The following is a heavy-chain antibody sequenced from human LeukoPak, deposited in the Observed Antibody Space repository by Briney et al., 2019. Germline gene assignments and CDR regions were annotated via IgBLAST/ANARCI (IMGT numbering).Heavy chain of an antibody. D-gene: IGHD3-22*01. CDR3: ARDHYDSSGPADY. J-gene: IGHJ4*02. CDR1: GYTFTGYY. Sequence: ASVKVSCKASGYTFTGYYMHWVRQAPGQGLEWMGWINPNSGGTNYAQKFQGRVTMTRDTSISTAYMELSRLRSDDTAVYSCARDHYDSSGPADYWGQGTLVTVSS. V-gene: IGHV1-2*02. CDR2: INPNSGGT.